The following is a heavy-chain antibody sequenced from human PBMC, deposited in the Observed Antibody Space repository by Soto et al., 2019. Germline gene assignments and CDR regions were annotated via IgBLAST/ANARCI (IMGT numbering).Heavy chain of an antibody. CDR1: GFSFSNYG. Sequence: GGSLRLSCAASGFSFSNYGVHWVRQAPGKGLEWVALISFDGTNKYYADSVKGRFTISRDNSKNTMYLQMNNLRAEDTGVYYCAKESPIVPVYFDFWGQWTLVTVSS. D-gene: IGHD1-26*01. CDR3: AKESPIVPVYFDF. V-gene: IGHV3-30*18. J-gene: IGHJ4*02. CDR2: ISFDGTNK.